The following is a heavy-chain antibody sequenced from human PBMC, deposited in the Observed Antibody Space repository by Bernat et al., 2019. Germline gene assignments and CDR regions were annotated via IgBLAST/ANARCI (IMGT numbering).Heavy chain of an antibody. CDR1: GFTVSSNC. J-gene: IGHJ6*02. CDR2: IYSGGTE. Sequence: EVQLVESGGGLVQPGGSLRLSCAASGFTVSSNCMSWVRQAPGKGLEWVSGIYSGGTEYNADSVKGRFTISRHTSKNTLYLQMNSLKDEDTAGYYCGRDCDYYDSCGYDGMDVWGQGTTVTVSS. CDR3: GRDCDYYDSCGYDGMDV. V-gene: IGHV3-53*04. D-gene: IGHD3-22*01.